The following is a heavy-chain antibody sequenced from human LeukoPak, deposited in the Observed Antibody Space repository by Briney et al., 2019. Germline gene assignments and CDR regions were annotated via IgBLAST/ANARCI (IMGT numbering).Heavy chain of an antibody. V-gene: IGHV1-8*01. CDR2: VTPHSEKI. J-gene: IGHJ3*01. CDR1: GYTFMNYK. CDR3: ARGRATRYNYGDDASDL. Sequence: GASVKVSCKASGYTFMNYKISWVRQAFGQGLQWMGWVTPHSEKIDLAPNFQGRVTLTINTSMTTVYMDLSDLTTDDTAVYYCARGRATRYNYGDDASDLWGQGTTVIVSS. D-gene: IGHD5-24*01.